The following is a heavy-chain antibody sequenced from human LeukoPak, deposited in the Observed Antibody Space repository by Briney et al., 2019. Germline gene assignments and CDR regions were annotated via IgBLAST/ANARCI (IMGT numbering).Heavy chain of an antibody. D-gene: IGHD3-10*01. CDR1: GGSISSYY. CDR3: ARGLHYYGSGSFQFDY. J-gene: IGHJ4*02. V-gene: IGHV4-59*01. CDR2: IYYSGST. Sequence: SETLSLTCTVSGGSISSYYWSWIRQPPGQGLEWIGYIYYSGSTNYNPSLKSRVTISVDTSKNQFSLKLSSVSAADTAVYYCARGLHYYGSGSFQFDYWGQGTLVTVSS.